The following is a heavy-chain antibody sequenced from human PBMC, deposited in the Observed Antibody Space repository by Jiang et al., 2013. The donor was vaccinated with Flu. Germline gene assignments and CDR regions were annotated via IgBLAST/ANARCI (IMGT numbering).Heavy chain of an antibody. CDR1: GGSISSSNW. J-gene: IGHJ6*02. Sequence: GSGLVKPSGTLSLTCAVSGGSISSSNWWSWVRQPPGKGLEWIGEIYHSGSTNYNPSLKSRVTISVDKSKNQFSLKLSSVTAADTAVYYCARDRRGITVTTPRDYYYYGMDVWGQGTTVTVSS. D-gene: IGHD4-11*01. CDR3: ARDRRGITVTTPRDYYYYGMDV. V-gene: IGHV4-4*02. CDR2: IYHSGST.